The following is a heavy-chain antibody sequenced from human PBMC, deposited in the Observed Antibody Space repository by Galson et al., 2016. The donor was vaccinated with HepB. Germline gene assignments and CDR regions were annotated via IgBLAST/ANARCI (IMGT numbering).Heavy chain of an antibody. CDR2: IPRDGSRT. D-gene: IGHD3/OR15-3a*01. CDR1: GFPFHSYI. Sequence: SLRLSCAASGFPFHSYILYWVRQAPGKGLEWVAHIPRDGSRTTYADSVKGRFTVSRANSKDTLFLDLNTVRSDDTAVYYCARAVYFNFQDGFRTLDYWGQGTLVSVSS. V-gene: IGHV3-30*14. J-gene: IGHJ4*02. CDR3: ARAVYFNFQDGFRTLDY.